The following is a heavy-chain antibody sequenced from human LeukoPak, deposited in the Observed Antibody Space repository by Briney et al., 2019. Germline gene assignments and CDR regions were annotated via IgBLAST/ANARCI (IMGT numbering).Heavy chain of an antibody. Sequence: GASVKVSCKASGYTFTSYAMHWVRQAPGQRLEWMGWINAGNGNTKYSQEFQGRVTITRDTSASTAYMELSSLRSEDMAVYYCARDGREGYCSSTSCYDNWFDPWGQGTLVTVSS. D-gene: IGHD2-2*01. CDR1: GYTFTSYA. CDR2: INAGNGNT. V-gene: IGHV1-3*03. J-gene: IGHJ5*02. CDR3: ARDGREGYCSSTSCYDNWFDP.